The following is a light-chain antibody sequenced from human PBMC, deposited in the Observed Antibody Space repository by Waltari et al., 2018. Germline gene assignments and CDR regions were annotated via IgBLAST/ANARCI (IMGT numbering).Light chain of an antibody. CDR3: YSTDSSGNRV. J-gene: IGLJ2*01. CDR2: DDN. V-gene: IGLV3-10*01. CDR1: ALPKHY. Sequence: SYELTQPPSVSVSSGQTARITSSGDALPKHYAYWYQQKSGQAPVLVIYDDNKRPSGIPERFSGSSSGTMATLTISGAQVEDEADYYCYSTDSSGNRVFGGGTKLTVL.